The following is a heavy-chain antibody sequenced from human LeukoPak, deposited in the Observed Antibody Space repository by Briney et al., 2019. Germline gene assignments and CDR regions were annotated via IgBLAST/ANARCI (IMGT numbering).Heavy chain of an antibody. V-gene: IGHV3-66*01. CDR1: GFTVSSNY. J-gene: IGHJ3*02. D-gene: IGHD6-19*01. CDR2: IYSGGST. CDR3: AREFSIAVAEAFDI. Sequence: RGSLRLSCAASGFTVSSNYMSWVRQAPGKGLEWVSVIYSGGSTYYADSVKGRFTISRDDSKNTLYLQMNSLRAEDTAVYYCAREFSIAVAEAFDIWGQGTMVTVSS.